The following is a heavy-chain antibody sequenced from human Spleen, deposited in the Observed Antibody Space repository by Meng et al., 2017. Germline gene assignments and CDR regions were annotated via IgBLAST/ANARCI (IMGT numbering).Heavy chain of an antibody. CDR2: ISYDGSNK. CDR3: ARDPGLFRYSYQKGWFDP. J-gene: IGHJ5*02. Sequence: GGSLRLSCAASGFTFSSYAMHWVRQAPGKGLEWVAVISYDGSNKYYPDSVKGRFTISRDNSKNTLFLQMNSLRAEDTAVYYCARDPGLFRYSYQKGWFDPWGQGTLVTVSS. V-gene: IGHV3-30*07. CDR1: GFTFSSYA. D-gene: IGHD5-18*01.